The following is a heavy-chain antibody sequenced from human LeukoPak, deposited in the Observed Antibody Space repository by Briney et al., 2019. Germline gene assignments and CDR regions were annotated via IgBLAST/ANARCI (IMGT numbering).Heavy chain of an antibody. CDR3: ARESGYRPFDP. Sequence: PSETLSLTCAVSGGSISSGGYSWSWIRQPPGKGLEWIGYIYHSGSTYYNPSLRSRVTISVDTSKNQFSLKLSSVTAADTAVYYCARESGYRPFDPWGQGTLVTVSS. V-gene: IGHV4-30-2*01. CDR1: GGSISSGGYS. J-gene: IGHJ5*02. CDR2: IYHSGST. D-gene: IGHD3-22*01.